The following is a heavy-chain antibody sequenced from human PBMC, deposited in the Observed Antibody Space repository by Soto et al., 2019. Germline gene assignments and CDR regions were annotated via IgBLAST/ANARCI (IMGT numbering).Heavy chain of an antibody. CDR1: GGPISSYY. CDR3: ARNNVRGVSNSYNWMDP. J-gene: IGHJ5*02. D-gene: IGHD3-10*01. CDR2: IFYTGNT. Sequence: SDTMSLTCNVSGGPISSYYGSWIRQYPGKGLEWIGQIFYTGNTNYNPSLKSRVTMSVDIPKKQFSLKLRSVTTADTAIYFCARNNVRGVSNSYNWMDPWGQGTLVTVSS. V-gene: IGHV4-59*07.